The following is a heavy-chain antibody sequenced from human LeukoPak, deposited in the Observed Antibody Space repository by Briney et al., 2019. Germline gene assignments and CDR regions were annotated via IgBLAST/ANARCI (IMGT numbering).Heavy chain of an antibody. Sequence: GGSLRLSCAASGFTFSTYAMSWVRQAPGKGLEWVSSISNSSSYIYYADSVKGRFTISRDNAKNSLYLQMNSLRAEDTAVYYCAREFRWLSPPFDYWGQGTLVTVSS. CDR2: ISNSSSYI. CDR1: GFTFSTYA. V-gene: IGHV3-21*01. J-gene: IGHJ4*02. D-gene: IGHD5-12*01. CDR3: AREFRWLSPPFDY.